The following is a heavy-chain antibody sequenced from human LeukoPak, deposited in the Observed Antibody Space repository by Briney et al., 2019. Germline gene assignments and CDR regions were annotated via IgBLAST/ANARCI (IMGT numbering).Heavy chain of an antibody. CDR2: INPNSGGT. D-gene: IGHD3-10*01. V-gene: IGHV1-2*02. CDR3: ARDGGVRGVLMFDP. J-gene: IGHJ5*02. CDR1: GYTFTGYY. Sequence: ASVKVSCKASGYTFTGYYMHWVRQAPGQGLEWMGWINPNSGGTNYAQKFQGRVTMTRDTSISTAYMELSRLRSDDTAVYYCARDGGVRGVLMFDPWGQGTLVTVSS.